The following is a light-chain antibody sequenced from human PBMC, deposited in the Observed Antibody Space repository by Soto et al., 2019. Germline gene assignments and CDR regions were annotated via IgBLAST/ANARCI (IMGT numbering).Light chain of an antibody. CDR3: CSYAGSRTWV. V-gene: IGLV2-23*01. CDR2: EAT. J-gene: IGLJ2*01. CDR1: SSDVGSYNL. Sequence: QSALTQPASVSGSPGQSITISCTGTSSDVGSYNLVSWYQQYPGKAPKLLIYEATQRPSGVSHRFSGSKSGNTASLTISGLQAEDEADFYCCSYAGSRTWVFGGGTKLTVL.